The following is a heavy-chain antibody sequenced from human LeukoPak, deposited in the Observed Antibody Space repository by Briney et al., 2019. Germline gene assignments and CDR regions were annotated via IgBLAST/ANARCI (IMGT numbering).Heavy chain of an antibody. D-gene: IGHD2-8*02. CDR1: GGSISSYY. V-gene: IGHV4-59*01. J-gene: IGHJ3*01. CDR3: VRASVDTGGAFDV. Sequence: SETLSLTCTVSGGSISSYYWSWIRQPPGKGLEWIGYIYYSGSTNYNPSLKSRVTTSPDTPRNQFSLKLTSMTAADTAIYYCVRASVDTGGAFDVWGQGTVVTVSS. CDR2: IYYSGST.